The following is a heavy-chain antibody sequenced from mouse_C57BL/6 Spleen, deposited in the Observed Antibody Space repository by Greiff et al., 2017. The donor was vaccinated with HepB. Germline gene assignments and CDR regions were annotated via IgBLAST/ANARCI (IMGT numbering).Heavy chain of an antibody. CDR3: ARGRNLLYAMDY. Sequence: VQLQQSGTELVKPGASVKLSCKASGYTFTSYWMHWVKQRPGQGLEWIGNINPSNGGTNYNEKFKSKATLTVDKSSSTAYMQLSSLTSEDSAVYYCARGRNLLYAMDYWGQGTSVTVSS. V-gene: IGHV1-53*01. D-gene: IGHD2-1*01. CDR2: INPSNGGT. CDR1: GYTFTSYW. J-gene: IGHJ4*01.